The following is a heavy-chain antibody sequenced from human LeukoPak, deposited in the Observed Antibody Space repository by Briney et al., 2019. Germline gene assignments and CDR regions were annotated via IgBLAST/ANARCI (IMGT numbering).Heavy chain of an antibody. CDR2: ISGSGGST. J-gene: IGHJ6*02. CDR3: AKDRGSSSSRYYYYGMDV. D-gene: IGHD6-6*01. V-gene: IGHV3-23*01. Sequence: GGSLRLSCAASGFTFSSYAMSWVRQAPGRGLEWVSAISGSGGSTYYADSVKGRFTISRDNSKNTLYLQMNSLRAEDTAVYYCAKDRGSSSSRYYYYGMDVWGQGTTVTVSS. CDR1: GFTFSSYA.